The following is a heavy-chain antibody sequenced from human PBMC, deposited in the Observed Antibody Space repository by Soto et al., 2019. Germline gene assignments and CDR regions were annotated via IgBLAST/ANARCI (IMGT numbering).Heavy chain of an antibody. D-gene: IGHD6-13*01. J-gene: IGHJ4*02. Sequence: QVQLVQSGAEEKKPGASVKVSCKASGYTFTSYGMHWVRQAPGQRLEGMGWINAGNGNTKYSQKFQGRVTITRDTSASTAYMELSSLRSEDTAVYYCARAPGGPGIAEYWGQGTLVTVSS. V-gene: IGHV1-3*05. CDR3: ARAPGGPGIAEY. CDR2: INAGNGNT. CDR1: GYTFTSYG.